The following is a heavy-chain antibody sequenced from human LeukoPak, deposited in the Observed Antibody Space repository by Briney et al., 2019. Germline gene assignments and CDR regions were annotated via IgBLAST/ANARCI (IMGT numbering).Heavy chain of an antibody. CDR3: ARVIGYSYGYGAFDI. D-gene: IGHD5-18*01. CDR2: IYLDGSRA. J-gene: IGHJ3*02. V-gene: IGHV3-7*01. Sequence: GGSLRLSCAVSGFTFSNYWMSWARQSPGKGLEWVANIYLDGSRAYYVDSVKGRFTISRDNAKNSLFLQMNSLRAEDTAVYYCARVIGYSYGYGAFDIWGQGTMVTVSS. CDR1: GFTFSNYW.